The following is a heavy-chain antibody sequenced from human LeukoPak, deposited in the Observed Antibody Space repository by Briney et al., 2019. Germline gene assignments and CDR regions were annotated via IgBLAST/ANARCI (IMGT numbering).Heavy chain of an antibody. CDR2: INPNSGGT. V-gene: IGHV1-2*02. Sequence: ASVKVSCKASGYTFTGYYMHWVRQAPGQGLEWMGWINPNSGGTNYAQKFQGRVTMTRDTSISTAYMELSRLRSDDTAVYYCAIERIRLWSLSYWGQGTLVNVAS. CDR1: GYTFTGYY. J-gene: IGHJ4*02. CDR3: AIERIRLWSLSY. D-gene: IGHD5-18*01.